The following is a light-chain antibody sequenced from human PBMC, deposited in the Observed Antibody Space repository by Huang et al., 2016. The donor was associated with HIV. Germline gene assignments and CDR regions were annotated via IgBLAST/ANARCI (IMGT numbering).Light chain of an antibody. Sequence: DIQMTQSPSSLSASVGDRVTITCRASQSIRSYLNWYQQKPGKAPKLLIYAASSLQRGVPSRFSGSGSGTDFTLTISSLQPEDFATYYCQQSYSTPRTFGQGTKVEIK. CDR3: QQSYSTPRT. J-gene: IGKJ1*01. CDR2: AAS. V-gene: IGKV1-39*01. CDR1: QSIRSY.